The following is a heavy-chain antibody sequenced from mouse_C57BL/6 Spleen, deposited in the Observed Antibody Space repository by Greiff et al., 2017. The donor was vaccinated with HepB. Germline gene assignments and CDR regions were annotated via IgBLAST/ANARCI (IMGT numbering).Heavy chain of an antibody. CDR2: ISDGGSYT. Sequence: EVMLVESGGGLVKPGGSLKLSCAASGFTFSSYAMSWVRQTPEKRLEWVATISDGGSYTYYPDNVKGRFTISRDNAKNNLYLQMSHLKSEDTAMYYCARKWYFDVWGTGTTVTVSS. V-gene: IGHV5-4*03. CDR3: ARKWYFDV. CDR1: GFTFSSYA. J-gene: IGHJ1*03.